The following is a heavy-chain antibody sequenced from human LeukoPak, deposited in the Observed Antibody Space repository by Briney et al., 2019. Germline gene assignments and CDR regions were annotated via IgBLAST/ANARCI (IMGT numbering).Heavy chain of an antibody. CDR1: GYSISSGYY. Sequence: SETLSLTCTVSGYSISSGYYWGWIRQPPGKGLEWIGSIYHSGSTYYNPSLKSRVTISVDTSKNQFSLKLSSVTAADTAVYYCARVPGYSYGYVDYWGQGTLVTVSS. V-gene: IGHV4-38-2*02. D-gene: IGHD5-18*01. CDR3: ARVPGYSYGYVDY. CDR2: IYHSGST. J-gene: IGHJ4*02.